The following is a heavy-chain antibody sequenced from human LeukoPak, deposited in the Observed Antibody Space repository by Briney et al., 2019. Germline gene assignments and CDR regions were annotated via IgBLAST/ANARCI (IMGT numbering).Heavy chain of an antibody. J-gene: IGHJ3*02. CDR3: ARQALGYCSGTSCLGAFDI. CDR1: GFSLSTRGVG. Sequence: SGPTLLKPTQTLTLTCTFSGFSLSTRGVGVGWIRQPPGKALEWLALIYWNDDIRYSPSLKSRLTITKDTSKNQVVLTMTNMDPVDTATYYCARQALGYCSGTSCLGAFDIWGLGTMVTVSS. CDR2: IYWNDDI. V-gene: IGHV2-5*01. D-gene: IGHD2-2*01.